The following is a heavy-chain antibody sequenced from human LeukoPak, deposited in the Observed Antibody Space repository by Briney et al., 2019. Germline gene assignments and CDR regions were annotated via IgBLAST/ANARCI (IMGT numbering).Heavy chain of an antibody. V-gene: IGHV3-74*01. CDR3: AKDSGLWIQLWLGAFDI. CDR1: GFTCSSYW. Sequence: GGSLRLSCAASGFTCSSYWMHWVRQAPGKGLVWVSRINSDGSRTNYADSVKGRFTISRDNAKNTLYLQMNSLRAEDTAVYYCAKDSGLWIQLWLGAFDIWGQGTMVTVSS. J-gene: IGHJ3*02. D-gene: IGHD5-18*01. CDR2: INSDGSRT.